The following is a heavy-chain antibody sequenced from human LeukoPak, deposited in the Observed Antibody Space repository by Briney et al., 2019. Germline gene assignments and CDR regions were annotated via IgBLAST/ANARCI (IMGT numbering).Heavy chain of an antibody. Sequence: GGSLRLSCAASGFTFSGSAMHWVRQASGKGLEWVGRIRSKANSYATAYAASVKGRFTISRDDSKNTAYLQMNSLKTEDTAVYYCTRPVYDPVYGGNSLGYYYGMDVWGQGTTVTVSS. D-gene: IGHD4-23*01. CDR1: GFTFSGSA. V-gene: IGHV3-73*01. CDR3: TRPVYDPVYGGNSLGYYYGMDV. J-gene: IGHJ6*02. CDR2: IRSKANSYAT.